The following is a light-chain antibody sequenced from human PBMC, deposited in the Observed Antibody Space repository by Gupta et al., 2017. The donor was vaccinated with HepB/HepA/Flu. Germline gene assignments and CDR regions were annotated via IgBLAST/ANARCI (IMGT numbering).Light chain of an antibody. Sequence: QSVVTQPPSVSEAPRQRVTISCSGSWSNIGDNTVNWYQQLPGKYPKLLIYYDDLLPSGVSDRFSGSKSGTSASLTISGLQSEDEDDYYCAAWDDSLNGLVFGGGTKLTVL. CDR3: AAWDDSLNGLV. V-gene: IGLV1-36*01. J-gene: IGLJ3*02. CDR2: YDD. CDR1: WSNIGDNT.